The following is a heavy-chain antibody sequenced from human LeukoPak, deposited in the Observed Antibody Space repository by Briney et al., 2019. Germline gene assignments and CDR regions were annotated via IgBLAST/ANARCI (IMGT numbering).Heavy chain of an antibody. CDR1: GFTVSNYE. CDR3: ARAKFDSSRYYYRGFDI. J-gene: IGHJ3*02. D-gene: IGHD3-22*01. CDR2: IASDHTT. Sequence: GGSLRLSCAASGFTVSNYEMNWVRQAPGKGLEWVSFIASDHTTYYADSVKGRYTLSRDNAKNSLYLQMNSLRAEDTAVYYCARAKFDSSRYYYRGFDIWGQGTMVTVSS. V-gene: IGHV3-48*03.